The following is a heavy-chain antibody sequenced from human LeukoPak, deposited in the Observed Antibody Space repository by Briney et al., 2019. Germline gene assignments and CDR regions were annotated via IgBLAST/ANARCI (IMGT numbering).Heavy chain of an antibody. CDR3: TTEVRVPGS. V-gene: IGHV3-15*01. CDR2: IKSKTDGGTT. D-gene: IGHD3-10*01. Sequence: GGSLRLSCAVFGSGFPFSKAWMSWVRQAPGKGLEWVGRIKSKTDGGTTDYAAPVKGRFTISRDDSKNTLYLQMNSLKTEDTAVYYCTTEVRVPGSWGQGTLVTVSS. CDR1: GFPFSKAW. J-gene: IGHJ4*02.